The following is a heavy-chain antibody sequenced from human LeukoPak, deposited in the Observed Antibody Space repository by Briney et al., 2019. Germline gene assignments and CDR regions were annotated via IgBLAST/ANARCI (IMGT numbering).Heavy chain of an antibody. Sequence: ASVKVSCKASGYTFTSYYMHWVRQAPGQGLEWMGIINPSGGSTSYAQKFQGRVTMTRDMSTSTVYMELSSLRSEDTAVYYCAKTLNLDYYDSSGYYNNPLDYRGQGTLVTVSS. V-gene: IGHV1-46*01. CDR3: AKTLNLDYYDSSGYYNNPLDY. J-gene: IGHJ4*02. CDR1: GYTFTSYY. D-gene: IGHD3-22*01. CDR2: INPSGGST.